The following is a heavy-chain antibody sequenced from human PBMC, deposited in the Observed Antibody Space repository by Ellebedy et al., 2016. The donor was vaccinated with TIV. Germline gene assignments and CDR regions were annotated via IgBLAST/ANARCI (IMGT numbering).Heavy chain of an antibody. D-gene: IGHD3-10*01. V-gene: IGHV3-23*01. CDR1: GFTFSSYA. Sequence: PGGSLRLSCAASGFTFSSYAMSRVRQAPGKGLEWVSAISGSGGSTYYADSVKGRFTISRDNSKNTLYLQMNSLRAEDTAVYYCANSHGSGSYWRGYWGQGTLVTVSS. J-gene: IGHJ4*02. CDR2: ISGSGGST. CDR3: ANSHGSGSYWRGY.